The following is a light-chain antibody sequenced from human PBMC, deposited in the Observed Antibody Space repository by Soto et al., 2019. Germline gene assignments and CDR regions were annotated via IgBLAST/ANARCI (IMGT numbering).Light chain of an antibody. CDR3: QQYGSSSWT. J-gene: IGKJ1*01. CDR2: GAS. CDR1: QSISSSY. V-gene: IGKV3-20*01. Sequence: EIVLTQSPGTLSLSPGKRATLSCRASQSISSSYLAWYQQRPGQAPRLLIYGASSRATGIPDRFSGSGSGTEFTLTISRLEPEDFAVYYCQQYGSSSWTLAKGPRWKSN.